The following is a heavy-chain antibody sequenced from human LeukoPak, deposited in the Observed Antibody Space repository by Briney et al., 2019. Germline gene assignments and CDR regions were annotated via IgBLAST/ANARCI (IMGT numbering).Heavy chain of an antibody. CDR3: AREDYDILTGYPSKFDY. Sequence: KTGGSLRLSCAASGFTFGSYSMNWVRQAPGKGLEWVSSISSSSSYIYYADSVKGRFTISRDNAKNSLYLQMNSLRAEDTAVYYCAREDYDILTGYPSKFDYWGQGTLVTVSS. D-gene: IGHD3-9*01. CDR1: GFTFGSYS. V-gene: IGHV3-21*01. J-gene: IGHJ4*02. CDR2: ISSSSSYI.